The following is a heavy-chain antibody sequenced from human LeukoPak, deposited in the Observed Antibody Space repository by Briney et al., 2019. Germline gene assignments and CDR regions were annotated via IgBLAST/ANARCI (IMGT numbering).Heavy chain of an antibody. CDR1: GGSISGYY. CDR3: ARDATASYYMDV. J-gene: IGHJ6*03. V-gene: IGHV4-4*07. CDR2: IYTSGRT. Sequence: PSETLSLTCTVAGGSISGYYWSWIRQPAGKGLEWIGRIYTSGRTNYNPSLKSRVTMSVDTSKNQFSLKLSSVTAADTAVYYCARDATASYYMDVWGKGTTVTVSS.